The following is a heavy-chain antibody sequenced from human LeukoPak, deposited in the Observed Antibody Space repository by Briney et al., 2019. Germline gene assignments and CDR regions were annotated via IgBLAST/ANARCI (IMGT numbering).Heavy chain of an antibody. CDR1: GFTVSSNY. Sequence: PGGSLRLSCAASGFTVSSNYMSWVRQAPGKGLEWVSVIYSGGSTYYADSVKGRFTISRDNSKNTLYLQMNSLRAEDTAVYYCARDLPDYPNYFDYWGQGTLVTVSS. CDR3: ARDLPDYPNYFDY. J-gene: IGHJ4*02. D-gene: IGHD4-11*01. CDR2: IYSGGST. V-gene: IGHV3-53*05.